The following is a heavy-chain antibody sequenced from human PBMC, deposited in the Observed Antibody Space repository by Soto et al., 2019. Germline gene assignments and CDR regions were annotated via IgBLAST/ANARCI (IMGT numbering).Heavy chain of an antibody. CDR2: ISGSGDNT. Sequence: GGSLRLSCAASGCTFSDYYMSWIRQAPGKGLEWVSGISGSGDNTYYADSVKGRFTISRDNSKNTLYLQMNSLRAEDTAVYYCATDQRSSTSRGVLDYWGQGTLVTVSS. CDR1: GCTFSDYY. V-gene: IGHV3-23*01. D-gene: IGHD3-10*01. CDR3: ATDQRSSTSRGVLDY. J-gene: IGHJ4*02.